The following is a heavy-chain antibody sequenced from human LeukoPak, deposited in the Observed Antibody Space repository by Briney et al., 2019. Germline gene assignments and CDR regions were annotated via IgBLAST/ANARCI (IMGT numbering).Heavy chain of an antibody. CDR3: ARDLERITMVRGVILYDY. V-gene: IGHV1-18*01. CDR2: ISAYNGNT. CDR1: GYTFTSYG. Sequence: GASVKDSCKASGYTFTSYGISWVRQAPGQGLEWMGWISAYNGNTNYAQKLQGRVTMTTDTSTSTAYMELRSLRSDDAAVYYCARDLERITMVRGVILYDYWGQGTLVTVSS. D-gene: IGHD3-10*01. J-gene: IGHJ4*02.